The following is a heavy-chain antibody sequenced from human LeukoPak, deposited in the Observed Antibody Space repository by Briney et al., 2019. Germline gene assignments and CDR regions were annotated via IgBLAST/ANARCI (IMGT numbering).Heavy chain of an antibody. CDR3: ARDHGGSAASDCFDY. D-gene: IGHD4-23*01. CDR1: GYTFTSYG. Sequence: VASVKVSCKASGYTFTSYGISWVRQAPGRGLEWMGWISPYNGDTNYGQNFQGRVTMTTDTSTSTVYMELRSLRSDDTALYYCARDHGGSAASDCFDYWGQGTLVSVSS. CDR2: ISPYNGDT. V-gene: IGHV1-18*01. J-gene: IGHJ4*02.